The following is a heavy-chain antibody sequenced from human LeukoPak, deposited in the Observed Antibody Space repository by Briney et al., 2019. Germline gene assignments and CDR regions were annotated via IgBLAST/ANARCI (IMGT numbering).Heavy chain of an antibody. Sequence: PSETLSLTCAIYSEPFSGYFWSWIRQPPGKGLEWIGEINYSGSTNYNPSLKSRVTISVDTSKNQFSLKLSSVTAADTAVYYCARELRTPYDILGRGNAFDIWGHGTMVTVSS. D-gene: IGHD3-9*01. CDR2: INYSGST. V-gene: IGHV4-34*01. CDR3: ARELRTPYDILGRGNAFDI. J-gene: IGHJ3*02. CDR1: SEPFSGYF.